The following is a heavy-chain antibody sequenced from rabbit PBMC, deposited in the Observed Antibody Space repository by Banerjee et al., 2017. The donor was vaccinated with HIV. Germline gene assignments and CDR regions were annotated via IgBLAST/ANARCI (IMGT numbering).Heavy chain of an antibody. Sequence: QEQLEESGGGLVQPEGSLTLTCTASGFDFSSYWMCWVRQAPGKGLEWIACIYNVDGRPYYASWAKGRFTISKTSSTTVTLQMTSLTAADTATYFCARGSDTFNLWGPGTLVTVS. V-gene: IGHV1S45*01. CDR3: ARGSDTFNL. CDR2: IYNVDGRP. CDR1: GFDFSSYW. D-gene: IGHD1-1*01. J-gene: IGHJ4*01.